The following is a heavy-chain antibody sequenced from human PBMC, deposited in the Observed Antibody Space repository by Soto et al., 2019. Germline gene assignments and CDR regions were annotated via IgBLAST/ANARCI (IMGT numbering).Heavy chain of an antibody. J-gene: IGHJ5*02. D-gene: IGHD3-16*01. CDR1: GGSFSGYY. Sequence: SETLSLTCAVYGGSFSGYYWSWIRQPPGKGLEWIGEINHSGSTNYNPSLKSRVTISVDTSKNQFSLKLSSVTAADTAVYYCASLGESPHWFDPWGQGTLVTVSS. CDR3: ASLGESPHWFDP. CDR2: INHSGST. V-gene: IGHV4-34*01.